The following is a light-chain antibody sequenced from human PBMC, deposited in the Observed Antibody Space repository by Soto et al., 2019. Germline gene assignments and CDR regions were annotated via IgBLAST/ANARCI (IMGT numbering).Light chain of an antibody. J-gene: IGLJ1*01. CDR1: SGDIGDYNY. CDR2: DVS. CDR3: CSYTRSGTLI. V-gene: IGLV2-14*01. Sequence: QSVLTQPASVSGSPGQSITISCVGTSGDIGDYNYVSWYQQHPGKVPKVIIYDVSNRPSGVSYRFSGTKYGNTSSLTVSGLQAEDEADYDCCSYTRSGTLIFGTGTKVTVL.